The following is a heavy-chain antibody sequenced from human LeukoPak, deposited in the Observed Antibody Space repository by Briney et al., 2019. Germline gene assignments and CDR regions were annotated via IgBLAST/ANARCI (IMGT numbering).Heavy chain of an antibody. J-gene: IGHJ6*03. D-gene: IGHD3-16*01. CDR3: AKSGGSGYYYYMDV. V-gene: IGHV3-30*02. Sequence: GGSLRLSCAASGFTFSSYGMHWVRRAPGKGLEWVASIRYDGSNKYYADSVKGRFTISRDNSKNTLYLQMNSLRAEDTAVYYCAKSGGSGYYYYMDVWGKGTTVTVSS. CDR1: GFTFSSYG. CDR2: IRYDGSNK.